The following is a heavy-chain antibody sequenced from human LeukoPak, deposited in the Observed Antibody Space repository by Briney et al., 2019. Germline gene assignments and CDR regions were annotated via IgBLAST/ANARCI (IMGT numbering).Heavy chain of an antibody. CDR1: GGSISSSSYY. D-gene: IGHD3-10*01. Sequence: PSETLSLTCTVSGGSISSSSYYWGWIRQPPGKGLEWIGSIYYSGSTYYNPSLKSRVTISVDTSKNQFSLKLSSVTAADTAVYYCASRMVRGVIEDYWGQGTLVTVSS. CDR3: ASRMVRGVIEDY. J-gene: IGHJ4*02. CDR2: IYYSGST. V-gene: IGHV4-39*01.